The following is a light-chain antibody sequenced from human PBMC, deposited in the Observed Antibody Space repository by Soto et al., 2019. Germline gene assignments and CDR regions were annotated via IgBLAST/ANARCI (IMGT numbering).Light chain of an antibody. V-gene: IGKV1-27*01. CDR3: QKYNSAPFT. J-gene: IGKJ3*01. CDR2: AAS. Sequence: DIQMTQSPSSLSASVGDRVTITCRASQGIYNYLAWYQQKPGKPPKLLINAASTLESGVPSRFSGRGSGTDFSLTISSLQPEDVATYYCQKYNSAPFTFGPGPRWISN. CDR1: QGIYNY.